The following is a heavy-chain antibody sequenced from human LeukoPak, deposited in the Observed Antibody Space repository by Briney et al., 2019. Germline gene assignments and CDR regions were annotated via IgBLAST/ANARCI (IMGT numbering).Heavy chain of an antibody. J-gene: IGHJ4*02. CDR2: IYYSGST. V-gene: IGHV4-39*07. D-gene: IGHD4-17*01. CDR3: ARVRNNDYGDFGNDY. CDR1: GGSISSSSYY. Sequence: SETLSLTCTVSGGSISSSSYYWGWIRQPPGKGLEWIGSIYYSGSTYYNPSLKSRVAISVDTSKNQFSLKLSSVTAADTAVYYCARVRNNDYGDFGNDYWGQGTLVTVSS.